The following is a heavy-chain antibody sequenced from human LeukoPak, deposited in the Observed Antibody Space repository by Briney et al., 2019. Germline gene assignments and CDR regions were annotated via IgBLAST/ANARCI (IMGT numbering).Heavy chain of an antibody. CDR3: ARDSSSPL. V-gene: IGHV3-7*03. J-gene: IGHJ4*02. D-gene: IGHD6-13*01. Sequence: PGGSLRLSCTASGFIFSGSWMAWIRQAPGKGLEWVAIIKKDGSEKYYVDSMKGRFTISRDNAKNSLYLQMNSLRAEDTAVYYCARDSSSPLWGQGTLVTVS. CDR2: IKKDGSEK. CDR1: GFIFSGSW.